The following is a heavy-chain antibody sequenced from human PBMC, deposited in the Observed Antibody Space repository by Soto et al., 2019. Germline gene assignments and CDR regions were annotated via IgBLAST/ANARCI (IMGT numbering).Heavy chain of an antibody. J-gene: IGHJ6*02. V-gene: IGHV4-61*01. D-gene: IGHD3-16*01. CDR2: IYHIGST. CDR3: ARWGVAMDV. Sequence: PSETLSLTCSVSGGSVNSFYYWSWIRQPPGKGLEWLGYIYHIGSTNYQPSLKSRVTISLDTSKNQFSLNLNSVTAADTAVYYCARWGVAMDVWGQGTTVTVSS. CDR1: GGSVNSFYY.